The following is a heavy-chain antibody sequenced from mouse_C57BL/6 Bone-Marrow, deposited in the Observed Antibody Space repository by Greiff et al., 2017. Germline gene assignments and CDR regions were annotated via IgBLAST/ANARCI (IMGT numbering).Heavy chain of an antibody. CDR1: GYTFTSYW. J-gene: IGHJ1*03. V-gene: IGHV1-50*01. CDR2: IDPSDSYT. CDR3: ARRGDYSGSSYWYFDV. Sequence: QVQLQQPGAELVKPGASVKLSCKASGYTFTSYWMQWVKQRPGQGLEWIGEIDPSDSYTKYNQKFKGKSTLTVDKTSNTAYMQLRSLTSENSAVYYCARRGDYSGSSYWYFDVWGTGTTVTVSS. D-gene: IGHD1-1*01.